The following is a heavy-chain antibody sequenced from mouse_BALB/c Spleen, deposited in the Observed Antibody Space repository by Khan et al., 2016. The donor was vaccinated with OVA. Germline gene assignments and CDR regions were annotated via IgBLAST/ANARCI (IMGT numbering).Heavy chain of an antibody. CDR2: INPSNGGT. D-gene: IGHD2-1*01. CDR3: TRSGYGTFTY. V-gene: IGHV1S81*02. Sequence: QVQLQQSGAELVKPGASVKLSCKASGYTFTSYYMYWVKQRPGQGLEWIGEINPSNGGTNFNEKFKSKATLTVDKSSSTAYMQLSSRTSEDSAVYYCTRSGYGTFTYWGQGTLVTVSA. J-gene: IGHJ3*01. CDR1: GYTFTSYY.